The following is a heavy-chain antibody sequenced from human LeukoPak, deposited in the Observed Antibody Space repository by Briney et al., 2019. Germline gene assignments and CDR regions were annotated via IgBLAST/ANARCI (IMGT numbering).Heavy chain of an antibody. Sequence: GESLKISCKGSGYSFTNYWIGWVRQMPGKGLEWMGIIYPDDSDTRYSPSFQGQVTISADKSISTAYLQWSSLKASDTAMYYCARRDMATNTPFDYWGQGTLVTVSS. CDR2: IYPDDSDT. CDR3: ARRDMATNTPFDY. J-gene: IGHJ4*02. V-gene: IGHV5-51*01. CDR1: GYSFTNYW. D-gene: IGHD5-24*01.